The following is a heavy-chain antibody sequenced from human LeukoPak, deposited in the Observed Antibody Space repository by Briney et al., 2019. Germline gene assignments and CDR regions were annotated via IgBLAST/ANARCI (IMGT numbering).Heavy chain of an antibody. V-gene: IGHV3-48*04. CDR2: ISSSSSTI. J-gene: IGHJ4*02. CDR3: ARGYSSSWEVYFDY. CDR1: GFTFSSYS. D-gene: IGHD6-13*01. Sequence: GGSLRLSCAASGFTFSSYSMNWVRQAPGKGLEWVSYISSSSSTIYYADSVKGRFTISRDNAKNSLYLQMNSLRAEDTAVYYCARGYSSSWEVYFDYWGQGTLVTVSS.